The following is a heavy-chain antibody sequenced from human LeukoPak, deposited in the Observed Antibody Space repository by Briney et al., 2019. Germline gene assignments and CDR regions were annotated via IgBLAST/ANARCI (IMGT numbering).Heavy chain of an antibody. Sequence: ASVKVSCKASGYTFTGYYMHWVRQAPGQGLEWMGWNNPNSGGTNYAQKFQGRVTMTRDTSISTAYMELSRLRSDDTAVYYCARVEGYCSSTSCYNYYYGMDVWGQGTTVTVSS. CDR2: NNPNSGGT. D-gene: IGHD2-2*02. J-gene: IGHJ6*02. V-gene: IGHV1-2*02. CDR1: GYTFTGYY. CDR3: ARVEGYCSSTSCYNYYYGMDV.